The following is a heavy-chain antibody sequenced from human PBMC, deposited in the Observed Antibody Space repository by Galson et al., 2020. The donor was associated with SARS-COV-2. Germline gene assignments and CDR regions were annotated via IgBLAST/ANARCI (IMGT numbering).Heavy chain of an antibody. CDR1: GFNFRAYA. CDR3: AGDPPESGYAFQI. V-gene: IGHV3-33*01. Sequence: GGPLKLSCAASGFNFRAYAMHWVRQAPGKGLEWVAIIWHDGIHKYYMDSVKGRFTVSKDDSKNTLYLQMNSLSVEDTAVYFCAGDPPESGYAFQIWGQGTVVAVSA. D-gene: IGHD5-12*01. CDR2: IWHDGIHK. J-gene: IGHJ3*02.